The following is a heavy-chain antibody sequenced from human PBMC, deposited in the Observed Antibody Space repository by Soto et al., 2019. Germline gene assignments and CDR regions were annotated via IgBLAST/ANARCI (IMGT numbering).Heavy chain of an antibody. V-gene: IGHV4-34*01. Sequence: PLETLSLTGAVYGGSFSGHSWTWIRQSPGKGLEWIGDINHGGRVNYSPSLKSRVTISLDTSKNQFSLTLSAVTAADTAMYYCSTRAYDTNGYYRFDPWGQGTLVTVSS. D-gene: IGHD3-22*01. CDR1: GGSFSGHS. CDR3: STRAYDTNGYYRFDP. CDR2: INHGGRV. J-gene: IGHJ5*01.